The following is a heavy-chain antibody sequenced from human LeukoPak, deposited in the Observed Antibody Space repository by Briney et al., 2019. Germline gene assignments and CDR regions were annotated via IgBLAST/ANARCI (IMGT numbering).Heavy chain of an antibody. Sequence: GGSLRLSCAASGFTFSNAWMSWVRQAPGQGLEWIGRIKSNTDGGTTEYDAPVKGRFITSRDDSKNTLYLQMNSRKTEDTAVYYCTTDPMVLSRFFGVEGYWGQGTLVTVSS. CDR3: TTDPMVLSRFFGVEGY. V-gene: IGHV3-15*01. J-gene: IGHJ4*02. D-gene: IGHD3-3*01. CDR1: GFTFSNAW. CDR2: IKSNTDGGTT.